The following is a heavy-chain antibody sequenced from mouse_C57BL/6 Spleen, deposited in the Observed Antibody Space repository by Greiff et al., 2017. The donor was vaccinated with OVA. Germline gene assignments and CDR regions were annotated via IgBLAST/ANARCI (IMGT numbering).Heavy chain of an antibody. J-gene: IGHJ1*03. Sequence: EVQLQQSGPELVKPGASVKISCKASGYTFTDYYMNWVKQSHGKSLEWIGDINPNNGGTSYNQKFKGKATLTVDKSSSTAYMELRSLTSEDSAVYYCARPYYGLYWYFDVWGTGTTVTVSS. V-gene: IGHV1-26*01. CDR1: GYTFTDYY. D-gene: IGHD2-10*01. CDR2: INPNNGGT. CDR3: ARPYYGLYWYFDV.